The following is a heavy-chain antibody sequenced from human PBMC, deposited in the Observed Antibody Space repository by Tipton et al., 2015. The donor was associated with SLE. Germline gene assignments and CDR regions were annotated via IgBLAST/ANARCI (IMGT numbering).Heavy chain of an antibody. CDR2: IRGSGGTT. CDR1: GFAFQSYD. D-gene: IGHD2-2*01. J-gene: IGHJ4*02. CDR3: AKLPLVVPYSLDY. V-gene: IGHV3-23*01. Sequence: SLRLSCAASGFAFQSYDMSWVRQAPGKGLEWVSSIRGSGGTTFYADSVKGRFILSRDNSKNTLYLQMNSLRAEDTAIYYCAKLPLVVPYSLDYWGQGTLVTVSS.